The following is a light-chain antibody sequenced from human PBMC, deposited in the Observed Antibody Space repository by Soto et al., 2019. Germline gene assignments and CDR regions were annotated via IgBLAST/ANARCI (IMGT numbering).Light chain of an antibody. CDR1: QSVSSN. CDR2: GAS. Sequence: EIVMTQSPATLSVSPGERATLSCRASQSVSSNLAWYQQKPGQAPRLLIFGASTRATGLPARFSGSGSGTEFTLTISSLQSEDSAVYYCQQYNDWPRTFGQGTKVDIK. V-gene: IGKV3-15*01. J-gene: IGKJ1*01. CDR3: QQYNDWPRT.